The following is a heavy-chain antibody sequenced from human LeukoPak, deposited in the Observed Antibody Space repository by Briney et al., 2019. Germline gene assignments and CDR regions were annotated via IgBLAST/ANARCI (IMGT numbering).Heavy chain of an antibody. V-gene: IGHV3-15*01. D-gene: IGHD3-22*01. CDR3: VTESLNYSDSSGYYPY. CDR1: GFTFTNAW. Sequence: GGSLRLSCTASGFTFTNAWMTWVRQAPGEGLEWVGRIKSKSDGGTTDYVAPVKLRFTISRDDSKNTAYLQMNSLKTEDTAAYYCVTESLNYSDSSGYYPYWGQGTLVTVSS. CDR2: IKSKSDGGTT. J-gene: IGHJ4*02.